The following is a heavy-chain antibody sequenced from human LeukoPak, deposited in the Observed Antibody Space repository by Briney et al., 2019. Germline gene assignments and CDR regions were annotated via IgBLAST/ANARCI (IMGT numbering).Heavy chain of an antibody. Sequence: GGSLRLSCAASGFTFSSYSMNWVRQAPGKGLECVSSISSSSSSIYYADSVKGRFTISRDDAKNSLYLQMNSLRAEDTAVYYCARTATDTGEFDYWGQGTLVTVSS. CDR1: GFTFSSYS. CDR3: ARTATDTGEFDY. J-gene: IGHJ4*02. V-gene: IGHV3-21*01. D-gene: IGHD6-13*01. CDR2: ISSSSSSI.